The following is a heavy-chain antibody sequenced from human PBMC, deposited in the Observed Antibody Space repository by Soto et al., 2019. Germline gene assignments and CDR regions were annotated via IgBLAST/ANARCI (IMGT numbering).Heavy chain of an antibody. CDR1: GFTFSSYG. D-gene: IGHD2-8*02. Sequence: PGGSLRLSCAASGFTFSSYGMHWVRQAPDKGLEWVAVISYDGSNKYYADSVKGRFTISRDNSKNTLYLQMNSLRAEDTAVYYCAKLLSSRYYGMDVWGQGTTVTVSS. J-gene: IGHJ6*02. CDR3: AKLLSSRYYGMDV. V-gene: IGHV3-30*18. CDR2: ISYDGSNK.